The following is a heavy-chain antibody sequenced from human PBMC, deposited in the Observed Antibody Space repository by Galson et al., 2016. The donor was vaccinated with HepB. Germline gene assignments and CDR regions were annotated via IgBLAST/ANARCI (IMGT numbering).Heavy chain of an antibody. J-gene: IGHJ4*02. CDR2: VHPSQIT. V-gene: IGHV4-34*01. D-gene: IGHD5-24*01. CDR3: SSGQDPYKIRD. Sequence: ETLSLTCAVYGGSFSNYYCSWIRQPPGKGLEWIGEVHPSQITNYNPSLMSRVTISEDTSKNQFSLKLSSVTAADTAVYYCSSGQDPYKIRDWGQGTLVTVSS. CDR1: GGSFSNYY.